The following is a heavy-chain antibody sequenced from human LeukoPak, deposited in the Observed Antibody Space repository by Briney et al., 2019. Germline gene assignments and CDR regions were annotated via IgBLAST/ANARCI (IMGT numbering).Heavy chain of an antibody. CDR1: GGTFSSYA. D-gene: IGHD1-26*01. CDR2: IIPIFGTA. J-gene: IGHJ3*02. CDR3: ARAYSGSYDLDAFVI. V-gene: IGHV1-69*05. Sequence: GSSVKVSCKASGGTFSSYAISWVRQAPGQGLEWMGRIIPIFGTANYAQKFQGRVTITTDESTSTAYMELSSLRSEDTAVYYCARAYSGSYDLDAFVIWGQGTMVTVSS.